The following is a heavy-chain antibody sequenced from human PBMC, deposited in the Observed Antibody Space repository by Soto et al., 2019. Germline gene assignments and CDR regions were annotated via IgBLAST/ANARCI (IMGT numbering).Heavy chain of an antibody. CDR2: INNDGSRT. V-gene: IGHV3-74*01. D-gene: IGHD3-3*01. J-gene: IGHJ4*02. Sequence: EVQLVESGGGLVQPGGSLRLSCVVSGFTFTDSCMYWVRQVPGEGLVWVSFINNDGSRTNYADSVKGRFTISRDNAKNTLYLHMNSLRAEDTAMYYCGKSRWSGSSLIDYWGQGTLVTVSS. CDR3: GKSRWSGSSLIDY. CDR1: GFTFTDSC.